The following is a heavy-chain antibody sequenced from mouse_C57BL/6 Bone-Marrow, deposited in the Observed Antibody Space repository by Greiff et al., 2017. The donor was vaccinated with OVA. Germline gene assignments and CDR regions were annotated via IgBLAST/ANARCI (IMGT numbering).Heavy chain of an antibody. CDR1: GYTFTSYG. V-gene: IGHV1-81*01. Sequence: VQLQQSGAELARPGASVKLSCKASGYTFTSYGISWVKQRTGQGLEWIGEIYPRSGNTYYNEKFKGKATLTADKSSSTAYMELRSLTSEDSAVYYCASGYDYDEEAYWGQGTLVTVSA. CDR3: ASGYDYDEEAY. CDR2: IYPRSGNT. J-gene: IGHJ3*01. D-gene: IGHD2-4*01.